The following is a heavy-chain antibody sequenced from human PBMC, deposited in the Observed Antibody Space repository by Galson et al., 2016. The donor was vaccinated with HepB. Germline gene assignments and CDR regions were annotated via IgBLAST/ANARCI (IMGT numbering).Heavy chain of an antibody. Sequence: SLRLSCAASEFIFSRYTMNWVRQAPGKGLEWISSISSTSSYIYYAASVKGRFTISRANADNSLSLQMSSLRVEDTAVYYCAKSNKPVVVPAGTGLGMDVWGQGPTVTVSS. CDR2: ISSTSSYI. D-gene: IGHD2-2*01. CDR1: EFIFSRYT. V-gene: IGHV3-21*01. CDR3: AKSNKPVVVPAGTGLGMDV. J-gene: IGHJ6*02.